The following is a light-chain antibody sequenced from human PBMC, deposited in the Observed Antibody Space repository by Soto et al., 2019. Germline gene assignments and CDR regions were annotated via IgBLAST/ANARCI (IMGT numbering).Light chain of an antibody. CDR3: SSYAGSNNNYV. J-gene: IGLJ1*01. CDR2: EVS. Sequence: QSALTQPPSASGSPGQSVTISCTGTSSDVGGYNYVSWYQQHPGKAPKLMIYEVSKRPSGVPDRVSGSKSGNTASLTVSGLQAEDEADYYCSSYAGSNNNYVFGTGTKLTVL. V-gene: IGLV2-8*01. CDR1: SSDVGGYNY.